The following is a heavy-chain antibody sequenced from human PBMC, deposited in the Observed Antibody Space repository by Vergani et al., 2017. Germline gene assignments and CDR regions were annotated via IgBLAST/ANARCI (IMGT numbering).Heavy chain of an antibody. CDR2: IKNTGDSP. D-gene: IGHD5-24*01. CDR3: GRGSDNYN. J-gene: IGHJ4*02. V-gene: IGHV3-23*01. Sequence: EVQLLQSEGAVVQPGGSLRLSCVASGFTFSSHAMSWVRQGHGQGLEWVSSIKNTGDSPHYADSVKGRFTISSYNSKNTLYLQMNSLIVEDTAVYYCGRGSDNYNWGQGTLVTVSS. CDR1: GFTFSSHA.